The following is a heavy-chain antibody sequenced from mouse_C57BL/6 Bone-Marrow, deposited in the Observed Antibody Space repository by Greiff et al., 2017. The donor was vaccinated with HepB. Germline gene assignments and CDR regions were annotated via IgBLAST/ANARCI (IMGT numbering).Heavy chain of an antibody. CDR3: ARTLYDYDGGYYFDY. J-gene: IGHJ2*01. CDR1: GFSLSTFGMG. Sequence: QVTLKESGPGILQPSQTLSLTCSFSGFSLSTFGMGVGWIRQPSGKGLEWLAHIWWDDDKYYNPALKSRLTISKDTSKNQVFLKIANVDTADTATYYCARTLYDYDGGYYFDYWGQGTTLTVSS. D-gene: IGHD2-4*01. V-gene: IGHV8-8*01. CDR2: IWWDDDK.